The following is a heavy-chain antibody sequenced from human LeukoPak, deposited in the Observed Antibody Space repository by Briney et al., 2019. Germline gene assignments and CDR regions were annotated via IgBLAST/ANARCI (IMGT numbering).Heavy chain of an antibody. CDR3: SRNGLVDFDY. CDR1: GFAFDDFA. CDR2: IRRRACGGAA. J-gene: IGHJ4*02. V-gene: IGHV3-49*04. Sequence: GGSLRLSCTPSGFAFDDFATSWVRQPAGKGLEWVGFIRRRACGGAAEYAASVKGRYIISRDDSKGIAYLQMNSMKTEDTAVYYCSRNGLVDFDYWGQGSRVIVSP.